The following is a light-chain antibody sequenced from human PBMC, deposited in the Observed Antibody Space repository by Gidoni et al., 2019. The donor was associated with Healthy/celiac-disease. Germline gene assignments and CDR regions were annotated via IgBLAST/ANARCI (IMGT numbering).Light chain of an antibody. V-gene: IGKV3-20*01. CDR2: GSS. Sequence: EIVLTQSPGTLSLSPGARATLSCRASQSVSSSYFAWYQQKPGQTPTLLLYGSSSRATGITARFSGSGSGTSFSPTISRLEPEDFAVYYCQQYGSSPRFTFGPGTKVDIK. J-gene: IGKJ3*01. CDR1: QSVSSSY. CDR3: QQYGSSPRFT.